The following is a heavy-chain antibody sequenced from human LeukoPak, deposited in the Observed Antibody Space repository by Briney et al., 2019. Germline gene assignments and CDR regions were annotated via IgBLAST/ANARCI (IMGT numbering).Heavy chain of an antibody. D-gene: IGHD5-24*01. CDR1: GFTFSSYG. CDR3: AKDLEITPYDY. Sequence: GRSLRLSCAASGFTFSSYGMHWVRQAPGKGLEWVAVISYDGSNKYYADSVKGRFIISRDNSKNTLYLQMNSLRAEDTAVYYCAKDLEITPYDYWGRGTLVTVSS. V-gene: IGHV3-30*18. J-gene: IGHJ4*02. CDR2: ISYDGSNK.